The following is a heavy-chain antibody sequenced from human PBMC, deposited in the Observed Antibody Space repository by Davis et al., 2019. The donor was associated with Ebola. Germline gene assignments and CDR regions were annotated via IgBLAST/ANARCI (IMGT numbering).Heavy chain of an antibody. CDR3: AKSPLSTGWLYFDY. V-gene: IGHV3-23*01. Sequence: GESLKISCAASGFTFSSYGMSWVRQAPGKGLEWVSASGRTDKTYYADSVKGRFTISRDNSKNTLYLQMNSLRAEDTAVYYCAKSPLSTGWLYFDYWGQGTLVTVSS. CDR1: GFTFSSYG. J-gene: IGHJ4*02. CDR2: SGRTDKT. D-gene: IGHD6-19*01.